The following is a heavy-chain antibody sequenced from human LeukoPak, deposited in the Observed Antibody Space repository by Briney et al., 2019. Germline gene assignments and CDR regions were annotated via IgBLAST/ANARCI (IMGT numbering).Heavy chain of an antibody. CDR2: INHSGST. Sequence: SETLSLTCAVYGGSFSGYYWSWIRQPPGKGLEWIGEINHSGSTNYNPSLKSRVTISVDTSKNQFSLKLSPVTAADTAVYYCARVRWLQPIFDYWGQGTLVTVSS. V-gene: IGHV4-34*01. D-gene: IGHD5-24*01. J-gene: IGHJ4*02. CDR1: GGSFSGYY. CDR3: ARVRWLQPIFDY.